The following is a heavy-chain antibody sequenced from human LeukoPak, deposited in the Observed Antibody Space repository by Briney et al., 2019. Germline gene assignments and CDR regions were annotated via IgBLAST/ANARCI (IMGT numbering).Heavy chain of an antibody. J-gene: IGHJ4*01. CDR2: FVPLFRST. D-gene: IGHD3-16*01. CDR3: ASGSRGRYYFDN. CDR1: GGAFRTYT. Sequence: SVKVSCKASGGAFRTYTISWVRQAPGQGLEWMGGFVPLFRSTNYAQKFQGRVTITTDESTSTAYMEVSSLRIDDTAVYYCASGSRGRYYFDNWGQGTLVIVPS. V-gene: IGHV1-69*05.